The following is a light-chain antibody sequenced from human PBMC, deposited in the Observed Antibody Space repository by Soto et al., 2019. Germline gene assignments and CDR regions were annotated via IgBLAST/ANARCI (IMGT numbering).Light chain of an antibody. V-gene: IGKV3-20*01. CDR1: QSVSISY. CDR3: QQYGSSPPYT. CDR2: GAS. J-gene: IGKJ2*01. Sequence: EIVLTQSPGTLSLSPGERATLSCRVSQSVSISYLAWYQQKPGQAPRLLIYGASSRATGIPDRFSGSGSGTDFTLTISRLEPEDFAVYYCQQYGSSPPYTFGQGTKLEIK.